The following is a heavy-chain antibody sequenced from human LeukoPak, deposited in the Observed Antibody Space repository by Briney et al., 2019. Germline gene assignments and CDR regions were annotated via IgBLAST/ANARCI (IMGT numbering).Heavy chain of an antibody. J-gene: IGHJ4*02. CDR1: GFTFDDYA. Sequence: PGGSLRLSCIASGFTFDDYAMHWVRQAPGKGLEWVSGISWNSGSIGYADSVKGRFTISRDNAKNSLHLQMNSLRLEDTALYYCAKAAYATSSGWYTPADYWGQGTLVTVSS. CDR2: ISWNSGSI. V-gene: IGHV3-9*01. CDR3: AKAAYATSSGWYTPADY. D-gene: IGHD6-19*01.